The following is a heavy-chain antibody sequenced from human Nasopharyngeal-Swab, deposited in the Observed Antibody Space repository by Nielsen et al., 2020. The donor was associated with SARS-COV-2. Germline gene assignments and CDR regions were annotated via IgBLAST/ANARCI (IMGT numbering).Heavy chain of an antibody. J-gene: IGHJ6*02. CDR1: GFTFSSYE. CDR3: ARDSECSGGRWYYNYYYGMDV. Sequence: LSLTCAASGFTFSSYEMNWVRQAPGKGLEWVSYISSSGSTIYYADSVKGRFTISRDNSKNTLYLQMNSLRAEDTAVHYCARDSECSGGRWYYNYYYGMDVWGQGTTVTVSS. D-gene: IGHD2-15*01. V-gene: IGHV3-48*03. CDR2: ISSSGSTI.